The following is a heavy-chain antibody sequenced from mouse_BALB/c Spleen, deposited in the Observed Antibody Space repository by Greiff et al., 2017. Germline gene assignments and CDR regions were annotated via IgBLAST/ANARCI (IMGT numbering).Heavy chain of an antibody. J-gene: IGHJ2*01. CDR1: GYTFTSYY. CDR3: ARGSTMITTGFDY. CDR2: IYPGNVNT. D-gene: IGHD2-4*01. V-gene: IGHV1S56*01. Sequence: VMLVESGPELVKPGASVRISCKASGYTFTSYYIHWVKQRPGQGLEWIGWIYPGNVNTKYNEKFKGKATLTADKSSSTAYMQLSSLTSEDSAVYFCARGSTMITTGFDYWGQGTTLTVSS.